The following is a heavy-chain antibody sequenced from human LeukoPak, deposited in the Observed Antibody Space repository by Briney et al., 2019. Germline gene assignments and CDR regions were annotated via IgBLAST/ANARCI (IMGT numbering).Heavy chain of an antibody. CDR3: ARRRSHDVWSA. Sequence: PSETLSLTCAVYGGSFSGYYWSWIRQPPGKGLEWIGEINHSGSTNYNPSLKSRVTISVDTSKNRFSLSLTSVSAADTAVYFCARRRSHDVWSAWGQGTLVSVSS. V-gene: IGHV4-34*01. D-gene: IGHD3-3*01. CDR1: GGSFSGYY. J-gene: IGHJ4*02. CDR2: INHSGST.